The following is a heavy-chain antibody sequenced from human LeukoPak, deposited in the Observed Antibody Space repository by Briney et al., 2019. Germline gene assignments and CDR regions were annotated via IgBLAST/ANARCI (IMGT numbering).Heavy chain of an antibody. J-gene: IGHJ5*02. Sequence: GGSLRLSCAASGFTSDDYAMHWVRQAPGKGLEWVSLISGDGGSTYYADSVKGRFTISRDNSKNSLYLQMNSLRTEDTALYYCAKDLPSAYGGYCSGGSCYGNWFDPWGQGTLVTVSS. D-gene: IGHD2-15*01. CDR1: GFTSDDYA. V-gene: IGHV3-43*02. CDR3: AKDLPSAYGGYCSGGSCYGNWFDP. CDR2: ISGDGGST.